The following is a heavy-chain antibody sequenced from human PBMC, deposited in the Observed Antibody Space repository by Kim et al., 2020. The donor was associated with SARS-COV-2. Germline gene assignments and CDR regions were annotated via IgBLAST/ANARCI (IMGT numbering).Heavy chain of an antibody. CDR2: ISSVSTYI. CDR3: ARDQSYGSNSGWHKFDY. CDR1: GFTFSSYS. Sequence: GGSLRLSCAASGFTFSSYSMNWVRQAPGKGLEWVSSISSVSTYIYYADSVKGRFTISRDNAKNSLFLQMNSLRAEDTAVYYCARDQSYGSNSGWHKFDYWGQGSLVTVSS. D-gene: IGHD6-19*01. V-gene: IGHV3-21*06. J-gene: IGHJ4*02.